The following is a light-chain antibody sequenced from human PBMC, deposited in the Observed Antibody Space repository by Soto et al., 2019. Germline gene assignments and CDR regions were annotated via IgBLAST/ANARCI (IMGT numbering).Light chain of an antibody. V-gene: IGKV3-15*01. CDR2: GAS. Sequence: ETVMTQSPATLSVSPGERATLSCRASQNVADTLAWYQQKPGQAPRLLIYGASTRATGIPSRFSGSGSGTEFTPTISSLQSEDFAVYYCQQYNNWPRTFGQGTKV. J-gene: IGKJ1*01. CDR3: QQYNNWPRT. CDR1: QNVADT.